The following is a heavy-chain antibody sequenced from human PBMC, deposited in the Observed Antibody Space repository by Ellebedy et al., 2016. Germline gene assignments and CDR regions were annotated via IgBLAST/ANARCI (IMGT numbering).Heavy chain of an antibody. CDR1: GGSISSYY. CDR2: IYYSGST. V-gene: IGHV4-59*01. CDR3: ASYDYGGNSPFDP. J-gene: IGHJ5*02. Sequence: SETLSLTXTVSGGSISSYYWSWIRQPPGKGLEWIGYIYYSGSTNYNPSLKSRVTISVDTSKNQFSLKLNSVTAADTAVYYCASYDYGGNSPFDPWGQGTLVTVSS. D-gene: IGHD4-23*01.